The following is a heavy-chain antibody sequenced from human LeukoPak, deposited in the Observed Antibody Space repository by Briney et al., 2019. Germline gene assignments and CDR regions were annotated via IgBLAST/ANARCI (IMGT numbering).Heavy chain of an antibody. V-gene: IGHV1-2*02. J-gene: IGHJ4*02. CDR1: GYTFTGYY. CDR3: ARDRSLVEFMDRRDGFGY. D-gene: IGHD3-16*01. Sequence: ASVKVSCKASGYTFTGYYMHWVRQAPGQGLEWMGWINPNSGGTNYAQTFQGRVTMTRDTAISTAYMELSRLRSDDTAVYYCARDRSLVEFMDRRDGFGYWGQGTLVTVSS. CDR2: INPNSGGT.